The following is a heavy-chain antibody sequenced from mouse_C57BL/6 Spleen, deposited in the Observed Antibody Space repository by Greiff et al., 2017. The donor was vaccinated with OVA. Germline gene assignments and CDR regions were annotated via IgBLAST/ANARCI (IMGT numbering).Heavy chain of an antibody. J-gene: IGHJ2*01. Sequence: VQLQQSGTVLARPGASVKMSCKTSGYTFTSYWMHWVKQRPGQGLEWIGAIYPGNSDTSYNQKFKGKAKLTAVTSASTAYMELSSLTNEDSAVYYCTKITTVVATRYYFDYWGQGTTLTVSS. CDR2: IYPGNSDT. V-gene: IGHV1-5*01. CDR3: TKITTVVATRYYFDY. D-gene: IGHD1-1*01. CDR1: GYTFTSYW.